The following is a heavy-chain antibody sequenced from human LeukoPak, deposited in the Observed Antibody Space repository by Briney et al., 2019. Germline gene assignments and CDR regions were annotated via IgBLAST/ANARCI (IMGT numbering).Heavy chain of an antibody. Sequence: GGSLRLSCAASGFTFSSYWMHWVRQAPGKGLEWVSVIYGGGSTYYADSVKGRFTISRDTPKNTLYLQMNSLRVEDTAVYYCARGGVDIVATIISPYYFDYWGQGTLVTVSS. D-gene: IGHD5-12*01. CDR1: GFTFSSYW. CDR3: ARGGVDIVATIISPYYFDY. V-gene: IGHV3-53*01. J-gene: IGHJ4*02. CDR2: IYGGGST.